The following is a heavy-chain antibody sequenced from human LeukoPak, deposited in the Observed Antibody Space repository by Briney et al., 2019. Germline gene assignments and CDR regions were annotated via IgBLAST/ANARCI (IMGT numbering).Heavy chain of an antibody. Sequence: SVKVSCKASGGTFSSYAISWVRQAPGQGLEWMGGIIPIFGTANYAQKFQGRVTITADESTSTAYMELSRLRSDDTAVYYCARDAGDTAMDFDYWGQGTLVTVSS. J-gene: IGHJ4*02. CDR1: GGTFSSYA. CDR3: ARDAGDTAMDFDY. V-gene: IGHV1-69*01. CDR2: IIPIFGTA. D-gene: IGHD5-18*01.